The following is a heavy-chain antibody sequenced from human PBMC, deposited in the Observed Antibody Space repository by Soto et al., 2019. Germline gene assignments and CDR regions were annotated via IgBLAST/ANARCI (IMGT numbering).Heavy chain of an antibody. CDR3: ARGGSITMTTDACDI. CDR2: IYSGGST. CDR1: GFTVSINY. J-gene: IGHJ3*02. D-gene: IGHD3-22*01. Sequence: EVQLVESGGGLVQPGGSLRLSCAASGFTVSINYMNWVRQAPGKGLEWVSVIYSGGSTYYADSVRGRFTISRDNSKNTLYLQMNSLRAEDTAVYYCARGGSITMTTDACDIWGQGTMVTVSS. V-gene: IGHV3-66*01.